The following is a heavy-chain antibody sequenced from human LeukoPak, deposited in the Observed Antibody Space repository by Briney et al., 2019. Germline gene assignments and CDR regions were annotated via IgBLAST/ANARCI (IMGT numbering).Heavy chain of an antibody. CDR3: ARRGYSYERDY. Sequence: GASVKVSCKASGYTFTTYYIHWVRQAPGQGPEWMGWINPNSGGTNYAQKFQGRVTMTRDTSISTAYMELSRLRSDDTAVYYCARRGYSYERDYWGQGTLVTVSS. V-gene: IGHV1-2*02. CDR1: GYTFTTYY. D-gene: IGHD5-18*01. CDR2: INPNSGGT. J-gene: IGHJ4*02.